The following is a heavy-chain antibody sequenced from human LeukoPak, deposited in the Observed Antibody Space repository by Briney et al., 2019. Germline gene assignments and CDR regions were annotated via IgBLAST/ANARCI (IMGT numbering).Heavy chain of an antibody. D-gene: IGHD7-27*01. CDR2: INPNSGDT. V-gene: IGHV1-2*06. CDR1: GYTFTGYF. Sequence: ASVKVSCKASGYTFTGYFMHWVRQAPGQGLEWMGRINPNSGDTNYAQNFQGRVTMTRDTSISTAYMELSRLRSDDTAVYYCARDLSSTSNWELDYWGQGTLVTVSS. J-gene: IGHJ4*02. CDR3: ARDLSSTSNWELDY.